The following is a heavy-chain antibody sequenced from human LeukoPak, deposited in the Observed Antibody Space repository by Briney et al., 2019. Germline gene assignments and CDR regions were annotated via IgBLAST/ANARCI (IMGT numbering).Heavy chain of an antibody. J-gene: IGHJ4*02. Sequence: ASVKVSCKASGYTFTDFGISWVRQAPGQGLEWMAWISAYNGNTNYVQKFRDRVTMTTDTSTGTAYMELRSLKSDDTAVYYCASPIRYSGSYSPEGYWGQGTLVTVSS. CDR2: ISAYNGNT. V-gene: IGHV1-18*01. D-gene: IGHD1-26*01. CDR3: ASPIRYSGSYSPEGY. CDR1: GYTFTDFG.